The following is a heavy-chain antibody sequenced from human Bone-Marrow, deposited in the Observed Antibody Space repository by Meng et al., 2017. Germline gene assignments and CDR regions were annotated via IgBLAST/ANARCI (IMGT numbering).Heavy chain of an antibody. CDR3: ARGKSNSSPPFDP. CDR2: IYYSGST. V-gene: IGHV4-30-4*01. J-gene: IGHJ5*02. CDR1: GGSVSSGNNY. Sequence: QVQLQESGPGLVKPSQTLSLPCTVSGGSVSSGNNYWIWIRQPPGKGLEWIGYIYYSGSTYYNPSLKSRVTISVDTSKNQFSLKLSSVTAADTAVYYCARGKSNSSPPFDPWGQGTLVTVSS. D-gene: IGHD6-6*01.